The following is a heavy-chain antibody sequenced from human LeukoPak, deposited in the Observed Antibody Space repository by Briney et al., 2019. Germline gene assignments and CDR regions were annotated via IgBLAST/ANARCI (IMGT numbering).Heavy chain of an antibody. CDR3: ARVEVMVRGVGGFDY. Sequence: GGSLRLSCAASGFTLSSYSMNWVRQAPGKGLEWVSSISSSSSYIYYADSVKGRFTISRDNANNSLYLQLNSLRAEDTAVYYCARVEVMVRGVGGFDYWGQGTLVTVSS. J-gene: IGHJ4*02. V-gene: IGHV3-21*01. CDR2: ISSSSSYI. CDR1: GFTLSSYS. D-gene: IGHD3-10*01.